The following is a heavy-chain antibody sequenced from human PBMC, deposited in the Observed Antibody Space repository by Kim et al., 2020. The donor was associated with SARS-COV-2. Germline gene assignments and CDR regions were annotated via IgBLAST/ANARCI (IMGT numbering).Heavy chain of an antibody. CDR3: ARGANWYRF. V-gene: IGHV1-8*02. CDR1: GYIFTSSD. Sequence: ASVKVSCKASGYIFTSSDINWVRQAPGQGLEWMGWMNPDSGNTGYAQKFQGRFTMTRNTSINTGYMELSSLKSDDTAVYYCARGANWYRFWGQGHPVTVS. CDR2: MNPDSGNT. J-gene: IGHJ5*01.